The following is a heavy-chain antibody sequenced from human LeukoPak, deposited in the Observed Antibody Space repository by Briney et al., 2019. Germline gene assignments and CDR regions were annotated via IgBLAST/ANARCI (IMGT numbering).Heavy chain of an antibody. J-gene: IGHJ6*03. CDR2: ISAYNGNT. CDR3: AREGYCSSTSRCYMDV. D-gene: IGHD2-2*01. Sequence: ASVKVFCKASGYTFTSYGISWVRQAPGQGLEWMGWISAYNGNTNYAQKLQGRATMTTDTSTSTAYMELRSLRSDDTAVYYCAREGYCSSTSRCYMDVWGKGTTVTVSS. V-gene: IGHV1-18*01. CDR1: GYTFTSYG.